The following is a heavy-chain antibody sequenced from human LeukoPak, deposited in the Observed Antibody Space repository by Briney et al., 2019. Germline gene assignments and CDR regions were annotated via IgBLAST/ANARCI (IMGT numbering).Heavy chain of an antibody. J-gene: IGHJ3*02. CDR1: GFTFSNAW. V-gene: IGHV3-15*01. D-gene: IGHD1-26*01. CDR2: IKSKTDGGTT. Sequence: GGSLRLSCAASGFTFSNAWMSWVRQAPGKGLEWVGRIKSKTDGGTTDYAAPVKGRFTISRDDSKNTLYLQMNSLKTEDTAVYYWAKVGSIVGAATPDAFDIWGQGTMVTVSS. CDR3: AKVGSIVGAATPDAFDI.